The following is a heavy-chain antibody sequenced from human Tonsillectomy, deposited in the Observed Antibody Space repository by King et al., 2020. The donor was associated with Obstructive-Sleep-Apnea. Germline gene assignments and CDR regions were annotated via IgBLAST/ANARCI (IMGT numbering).Heavy chain of an antibody. CDR3: ARENDYSNYGFDY. D-gene: IGHD4-11*01. Sequence: VQLQESGPGLVKPSETLSLTCTVSGGSISSYYWIWIRQPPRKGLEWIGYVYYSGCTNYNPSLKSRVTMSVDTSKNQFSLKLTSVTAADTAVHYCARENDYSNYGFDYWGQGTLVTVSS. J-gene: IGHJ4*02. V-gene: IGHV4-59*01. CDR2: VYYSGCT. CDR1: GGSISSYY.